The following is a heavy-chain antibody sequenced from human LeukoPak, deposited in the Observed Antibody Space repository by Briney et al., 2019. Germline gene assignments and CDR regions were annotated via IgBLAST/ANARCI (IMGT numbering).Heavy chain of an antibody. CDR3: ARGRPGDYFDY. CDR2: INPNSGGI. Sequence: GASVKVSCKASGYTFTGYFMHWVRQAPGQGLEWMGWINPNSGGISYLQNFQGRVTMTRDTSISTAYMDLSRLRSDDTAVYYCARGRPGDYFDYWGQGTLVTVSS. V-gene: IGHV1-2*02. D-gene: IGHD6-25*01. J-gene: IGHJ4*02. CDR1: GYTFTGYF.